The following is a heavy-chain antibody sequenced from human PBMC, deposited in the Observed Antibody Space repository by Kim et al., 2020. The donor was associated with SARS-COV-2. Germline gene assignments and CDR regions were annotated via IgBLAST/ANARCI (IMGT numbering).Heavy chain of an antibody. D-gene: IGHD4-17*01. Sequence: YSQKFQGRVTITREASASTAYMELSSLRSEDTAVYYCARDLSEYGNYDAFDIWGQGKIVIVSS. J-gene: IGHJ3*02. V-gene: IGHV1-3*01. CDR3: ARDLSEYGNYDAFDI.